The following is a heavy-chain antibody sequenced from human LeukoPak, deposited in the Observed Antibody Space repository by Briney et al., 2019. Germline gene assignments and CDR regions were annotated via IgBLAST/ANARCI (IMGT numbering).Heavy chain of an antibody. J-gene: IGHJ4*02. V-gene: IGHV4-34*01. Sequence: SETLSFTCAVYGGSFSGYYWSWIRQPPGKGLEWIGEINRSGSTNYNPSLKSRVTISVDTSKNQFSLKLSSVTAADTAVYYCARGPIVVVPAAIPAFDYWGQGTLVTVSS. D-gene: IGHD2-2*02. CDR3: ARGPIVVVPAAIPAFDY. CDR2: INRSGST. CDR1: GGSFSGYY.